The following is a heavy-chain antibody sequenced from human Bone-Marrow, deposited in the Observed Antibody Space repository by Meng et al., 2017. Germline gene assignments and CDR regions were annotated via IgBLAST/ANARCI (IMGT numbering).Heavy chain of an antibody. Sequence: ESLKISCAASGFTFSSYNMHWVRQTPGEGLVWVSRINTDASITTYADSVKGRFTISREDSKNTVYLQMNSLRAEDTAVYYCARDADWVIFDHWGQGAMVTVSS. CDR3: ARDADWVIFDH. J-gene: IGHJ4*02. V-gene: IGHV3-74*03. D-gene: IGHD3-9*01. CDR2: INTDASIT. CDR1: GFTFSSYN.